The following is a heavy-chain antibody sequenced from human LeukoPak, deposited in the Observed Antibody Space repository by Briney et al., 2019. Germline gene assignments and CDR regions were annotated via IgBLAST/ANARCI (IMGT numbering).Heavy chain of an antibody. D-gene: IGHD5-18*01. CDR1: GFTFSSYS. Sequence: PGGSLRLSCAASGFTFSSYSMSWVRQAPGKGLEWVSFISSNSNYIYYADSVKGRFTISRDNAKNSLYLQVNSLRAEDTAVYYCARVYSYGKYDYWGQGTLVTVSS. CDR2: ISSNSNYI. J-gene: IGHJ4*02. CDR3: ARVYSYGKYDY. V-gene: IGHV3-21*01.